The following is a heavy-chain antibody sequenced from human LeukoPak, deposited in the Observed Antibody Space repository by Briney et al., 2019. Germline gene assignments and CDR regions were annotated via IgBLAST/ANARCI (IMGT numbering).Heavy chain of an antibody. CDR3: AKEETWGGDFDD. D-gene: IGHD3-16*01. J-gene: IGHJ4*02. V-gene: IGHV3-30-3*02. CDR1: GFTFSTSP. CDR2: ISPDGNIK. Sequence: GGSLRLSCAASGFTFSTSPMHWVRQTPGKGLEWVALISPDGNIKWHAASVKGRFTISRDNSKNTLYLQMNTLRTEDTAVYYCAKEETWGGDFDDWGQGTLVTVSS.